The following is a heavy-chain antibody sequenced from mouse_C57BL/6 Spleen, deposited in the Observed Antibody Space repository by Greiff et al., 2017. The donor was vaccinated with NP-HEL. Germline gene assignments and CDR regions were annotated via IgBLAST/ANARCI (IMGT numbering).Heavy chain of an antibody. Sequence: VQVVESGAELVRPGASVTLSCKASGYTFTDYEMHWVKQTPVHGLEWIGAIDPETGGTAYNQKFKGKAILTADKSSSTAYMELRSLTSEDSAVYYCTRSANWGLDYWGQGTTLTVSS. CDR1: GYTFTDYE. V-gene: IGHV1-15*01. CDR3: TRSANWGLDY. D-gene: IGHD4-1*01. CDR2: IDPETGGT. J-gene: IGHJ2*01.